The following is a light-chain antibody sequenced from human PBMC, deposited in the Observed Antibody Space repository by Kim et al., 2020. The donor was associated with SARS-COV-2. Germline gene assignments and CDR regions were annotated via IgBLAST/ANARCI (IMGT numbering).Light chain of an antibody. CDR3: QSHDGSPWV. CDR2: EDN. Sequence: GKTVTISGTRSSGSMASTSVQWYQQRPGSSPTIVIYEDNRRPSGVPDRFSASIDSSSNSASLTISGLKTEDEADDYFQSHDGSPWVFGGGTQLTVL. J-gene: IGLJ3*02. CDR1: SGSMASTS. V-gene: IGLV6-57*01.